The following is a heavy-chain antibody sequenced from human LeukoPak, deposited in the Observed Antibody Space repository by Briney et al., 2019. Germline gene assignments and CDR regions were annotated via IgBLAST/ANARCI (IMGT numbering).Heavy chain of an antibody. V-gene: IGHV4-59*01. CDR1: GGSITSYY. CDR3: ARDRAHCGGTSCPSHNFDL. J-gene: IGHJ4*02. D-gene: IGHD2-2*01. Sequence: SETLSLTCTVSGGSITSYYWSWLRHPPGKGLEWVGHIYYSGSTNYNPPLKSRVTISIDTSKNQFSLRLSSVTAADTAVYYCARDRAHCGGTSCPSHNFDLWGQGTLVTVSS. CDR2: IYYSGST.